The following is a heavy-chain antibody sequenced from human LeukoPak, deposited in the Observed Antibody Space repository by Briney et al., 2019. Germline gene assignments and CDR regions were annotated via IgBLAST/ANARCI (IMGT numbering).Heavy chain of an antibody. CDR2: INHSGST. Sequence: SETLSLTCAVYGGSFSGYYWSWIRQPPGKGLEWIGEINHSGSTNYNPSLKSRVTISADTSKNQFSLKLSSVTAADTAVYYCARGTNLGGVAFDIWGQGTMVTVSS. CDR3: ARGTNLGGVAFDI. D-gene: IGHD3-16*01. CDR1: GGSFSGYY. V-gene: IGHV4-34*01. J-gene: IGHJ3*02.